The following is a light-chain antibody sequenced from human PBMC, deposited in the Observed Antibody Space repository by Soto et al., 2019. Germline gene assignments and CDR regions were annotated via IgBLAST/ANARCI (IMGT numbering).Light chain of an antibody. CDR1: QSISTY. V-gene: IGKV1-39*01. CDR2: AAY. CDR3: QQSYSTYPYT. J-gene: IGKJ2*01. Sequence: DIQMTQSPSSLSASVGDRVTITCRASQSISTYLNWYQQKPGKAPNLLIYAAYTLQSGVPSRFSGSGSGTDFTLTISSLQPEDFATYYCQQSYSTYPYTFGQGTKLEIK.